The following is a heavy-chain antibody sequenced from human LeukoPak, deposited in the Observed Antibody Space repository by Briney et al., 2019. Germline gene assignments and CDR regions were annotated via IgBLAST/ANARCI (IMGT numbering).Heavy chain of an antibody. D-gene: IGHD2-21*02. CDR1: GGSMSSSSYY. V-gene: IGHV4-39*02. CDR3: AREAYCGGDCYSGDY. J-gene: IGHJ4*02. Sequence: SETLSLTCTVPGGSMSSSSYYWGWIRQPPGKGLELIGSIYYSGNTYYNPSLKSRVTISVDTSKNQFSLKLSSVTAADTAVYYCAREAYCGGDCYSGDYWGQGTLVTVSS. CDR2: IYYSGNT.